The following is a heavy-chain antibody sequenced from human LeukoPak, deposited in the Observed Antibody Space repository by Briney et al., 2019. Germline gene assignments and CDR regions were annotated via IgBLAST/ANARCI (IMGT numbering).Heavy chain of an antibody. CDR2: IYYSGST. Sequence: SETLSLTCTVSGGSISSYYWSWTRQPPGKGLEWIGYIYYSGSTNYNPSLKSRVTISVDTPKNQFSLKLSSVTAADTAVYYCAREFFLRGSYFCEWGQGTLVTVSS. V-gene: IGHV4-59*01. D-gene: IGHD1-26*01. CDR1: GGSISSYY. CDR3: AREFFLRGSYFCE. J-gene: IGHJ4*02.